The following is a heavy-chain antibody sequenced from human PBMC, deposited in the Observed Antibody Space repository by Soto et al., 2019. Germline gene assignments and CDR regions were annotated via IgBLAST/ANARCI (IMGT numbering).Heavy chain of an antibody. D-gene: IGHD4-4*01. CDR2: IYHSGST. J-gene: IGHJ6*02. CDR3: ARGTVTTNYYYGMDV. CDR1: GGSISSGGYS. V-gene: IGHV4-30-2*01. Sequence: SETLSLTCAVSGGSISSGGYSWSWIRQPPGKGLEWIGYIYHSGSTYYNPSLKSRVTISVDRSKNQFSLKLSSVTAADTAVYYCARGTVTTNYYYGMDVWGQGTTVTV.